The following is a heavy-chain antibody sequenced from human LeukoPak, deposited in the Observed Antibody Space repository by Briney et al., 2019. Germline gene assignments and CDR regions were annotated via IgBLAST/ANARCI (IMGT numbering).Heavy chain of an antibody. Sequence: GGSLRLSCAASGFTFSSCSMNWARQAPGKGRECVSSISSSSSYIYYADSVKGRFTIYRDNDKNSLYLQMNRLRAEDTAVYYCARDPRRLGYCSSTSCYFLWFDPWGQGTLVTVSS. V-gene: IGHV3-21*01. D-gene: IGHD2-2*01. J-gene: IGHJ5*02. CDR2: ISSSSSYI. CDR3: ARDPRRLGYCSSTSCYFLWFDP. CDR1: GFTFSSCS.